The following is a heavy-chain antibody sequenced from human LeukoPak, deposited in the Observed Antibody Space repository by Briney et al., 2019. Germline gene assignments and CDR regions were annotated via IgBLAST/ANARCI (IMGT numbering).Heavy chain of an antibody. CDR2: ISGSGGST. V-gene: IGHV3-23*01. CDR3: AKDLSITLYYFDY. Sequence: EGSLRLSCAASGFTFSSYAMSWVRQAPGKGLEWVSAISGSGGSTYYADSVKGRFTISRDNSKNTLYLQMNSLRAEDTAVYYCAKDLSITLYYFDYWGQGTLVTVSS. CDR1: GFTFSSYA. D-gene: IGHD3-10*01. J-gene: IGHJ4*02.